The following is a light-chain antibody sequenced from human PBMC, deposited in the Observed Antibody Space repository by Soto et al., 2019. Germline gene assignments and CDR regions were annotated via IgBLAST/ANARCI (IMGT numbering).Light chain of an antibody. Sequence: DIQMTQSPSSLSASVGDRVTITCQASQAINNYLNWYQQKPGKAPNLLIYGASNLETGVPSRFSGSASGADFTFTISSLQPEDIATYYCQQYDDLPYTFGQGTKLEIK. CDR2: GAS. J-gene: IGKJ2*01. CDR1: QAINNY. V-gene: IGKV1-33*01. CDR3: QQYDDLPYT.